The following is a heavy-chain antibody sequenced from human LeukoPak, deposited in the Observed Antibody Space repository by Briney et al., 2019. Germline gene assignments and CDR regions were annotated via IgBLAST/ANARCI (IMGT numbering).Heavy chain of an antibody. J-gene: IGHJ4*02. V-gene: IGHV3-23*01. D-gene: IGHD4-17*01. CDR2: INGGGETT. CDR3: ARDYADYVGYFFFDY. CDR1: GFTFNNYA. Sequence: TGGSLRLSCAASGFTFNNYAMNWVRQAPGKGLEWVSSINGGGETTYYADSAKGRFTISRDNSQNTLYLQMNSLRAEDTAVYYCARDYADYVGYFFFDYWGQGTLVTVSS.